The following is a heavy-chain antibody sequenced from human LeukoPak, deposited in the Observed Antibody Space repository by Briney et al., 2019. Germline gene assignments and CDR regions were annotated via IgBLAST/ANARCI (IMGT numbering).Heavy chain of an antibody. D-gene: IGHD4-17*01. CDR1: GGSINNYY. J-gene: IGHJ5*02. CDR2: ITYSGNT. V-gene: IGHV4-59*12. Sequence: SETLSLTCTVSGGSINNYYWSWIRQPPGKRLEWIGRITYSGNTNYNPSLKSRVTISVDTSSNQFSLKLSSVTAVDTAMYYCARSPVMYGEFGGRFDPWGQGALVTVSS. CDR3: ARSPVMYGEFGGRFDP.